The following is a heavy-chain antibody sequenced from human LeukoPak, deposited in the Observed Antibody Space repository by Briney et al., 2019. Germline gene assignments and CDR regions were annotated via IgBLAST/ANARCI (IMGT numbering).Heavy chain of an antibody. J-gene: IGHJ4*02. D-gene: IGHD4-23*01. CDR1: GGTFSSYA. Sequence: VNVSCKASGGTFSSYASSRVRQAPGQGLEWMGGIIPIFGTANYAQKFQGRVTITADESTSTAYMELSSLRSEDTAVYYCARVAVDYGGEIDYWGQGTLVTASS. V-gene: IGHV1-69*01. CDR2: IIPIFGTA. CDR3: ARVAVDYGGEIDY.